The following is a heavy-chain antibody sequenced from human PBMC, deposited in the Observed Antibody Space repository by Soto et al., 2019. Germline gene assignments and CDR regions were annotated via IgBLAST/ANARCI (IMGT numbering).Heavy chain of an antibody. J-gene: IGHJ3*02. CDR3: ARAYGSGYDAFDI. CDR2: IYTSGST. D-gene: IGHD3-10*01. Sequence: ETLSLSGADSGASISSYYWSWIRQPAGKGLEWIGLIYTSGSTNYNPSLKSRVTMSVDTSKNQFSLKLSSVTAADTAVYYCARAYGSGYDAFDIWGQGTMVTVSS. CDR1: GASISSYY. V-gene: IGHV4-4*07.